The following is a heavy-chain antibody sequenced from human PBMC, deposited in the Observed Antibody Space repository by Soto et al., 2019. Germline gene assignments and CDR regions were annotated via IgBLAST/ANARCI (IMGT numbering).Heavy chain of an antibody. J-gene: IGHJ5*02. CDR1: GFTFSSYA. CDR2: ISGSGGST. D-gene: IGHD3-3*01. Sequence: PGGSLRLSCAASGFTFSSYAMSWVRQAPGKGLEWVSAISGSGGSTYYADSVKGRFTISRDNSKNTLYLQMNSLRAEDTAVYYCAKAPFTIFGVVTWFDPWGQGTLVTVSS. V-gene: IGHV3-23*01. CDR3: AKAPFTIFGVVTWFDP.